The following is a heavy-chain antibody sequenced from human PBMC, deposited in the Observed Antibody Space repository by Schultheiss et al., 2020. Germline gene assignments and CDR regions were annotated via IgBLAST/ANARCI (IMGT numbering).Heavy chain of an antibody. CDR1: GFTFSTYA. CDR2: ISGSRGST. Sequence: GGSLRLSCAASGFTFSTYAMTWVRQAPGKGLEWVSGISGSRGSTHYADSVKGRFTISRDNSKNTLYLQVNSLRAEDTAVYYCAKDFTTVGMGVFDIWGQGTMVTVSS. J-gene: IGHJ3*02. CDR3: AKDFTTVGMGVFDI. D-gene: IGHD4-23*01. V-gene: IGHV3-23*01.